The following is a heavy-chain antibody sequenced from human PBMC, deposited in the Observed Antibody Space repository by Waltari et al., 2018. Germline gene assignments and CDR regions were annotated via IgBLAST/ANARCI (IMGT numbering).Heavy chain of an antibody. J-gene: IGHJ3*02. CDR2: INWSGSGV. V-gene: IGHV3-9*01. D-gene: IGHD1-20*01. CDR1: GFKVGDYA. CDR3: VRSSSRYNWNLAEGAFDI. Sequence: QLVDSGGGLVQPGSSLRLSCAVSGFKVGDYAMLWVRQTPGKGLEWVSGINWSGSGVEYVDSVKGRFTISRDNDKNRLYLQMNSLRVDDTALYYCVRSSSRYNWNLAEGAFDIWGQGTLVTVSS.